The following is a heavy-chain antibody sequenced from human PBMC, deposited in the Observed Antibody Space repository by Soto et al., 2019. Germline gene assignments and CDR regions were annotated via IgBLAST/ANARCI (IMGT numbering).Heavy chain of an antibody. J-gene: IGHJ4*01. CDR1: GYTFTVYA. CDR3: AREVDRALVGSPHYFDY. D-gene: IGHD5-18*01. Sequence: GASVKVSCKASGYTFTVYAMHWVRQAPGQRLEWMGWINAGNGNTKYSQKFQGRVTITRDTSASTAYMELSSLRSEDTAVYYCAREVDRALVGSPHYFDYWGQGTLVTVSS. CDR2: INAGNGNT. V-gene: IGHV1-3*01.